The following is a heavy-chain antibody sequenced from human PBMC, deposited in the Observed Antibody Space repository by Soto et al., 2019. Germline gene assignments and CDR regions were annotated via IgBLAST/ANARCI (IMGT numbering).Heavy chain of an antibody. CDR2: IYWDDDK. CDR3: VQSRCGGDCLQSYSSHSYYGLDV. D-gene: IGHD2-21*02. CDR1: GLSLSTTGVG. V-gene: IGHV2-5*02. J-gene: IGHJ6*02. Sequence: QITLKESGPTLVKPTQTLTLTCTFSGLSLSTTGVGVGWIRQPPGKALEWLALIYWDDDKRYSPSLKSRLTTTKDTSKIQVVLTMTNMDPVDTATYYCVQSRCGGDCLQSYSSHSYYGLDVWGQGTTVTVSS.